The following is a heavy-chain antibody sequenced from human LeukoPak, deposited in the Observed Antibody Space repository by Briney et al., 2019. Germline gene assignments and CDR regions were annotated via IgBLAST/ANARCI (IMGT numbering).Heavy chain of an antibody. CDR3: ARRITMVRGPVVNAFDI. D-gene: IGHD3-10*01. V-gene: IGHV5-51*01. CDR2: IYPGDSDT. J-gene: IGHJ3*02. Sequence: GESLKISCKGSGYSFTSYWIGWVRQMPGKGLEWMGIIYPGDSDTRYSPSFQGQVTISADKSSSTAYLQWSSLKASDTAMYYCARRITMVRGPVVNAFDIWGQGTMVTVSS. CDR1: GYSFTSYW.